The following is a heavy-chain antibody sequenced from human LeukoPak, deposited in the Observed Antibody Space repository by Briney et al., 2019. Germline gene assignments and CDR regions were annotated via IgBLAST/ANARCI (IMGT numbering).Heavy chain of an antibody. CDR3: ARGFGGNSFGY. V-gene: IGHV3-48*03. J-gene: IGHJ4*02. D-gene: IGHD4-23*01. CDR2: ISSSGSII. CDR1: GFIFSSYE. Sequence: PGGSLRLSCAASGFIFSSYEMNWVRQAPGKGLEWVSYISSSGSIIYYADSVKGRFTISRDNVKNSVSLQMNRLRAEDTAVYYCARGFGGNSFGYWGQGTLVTVSS.